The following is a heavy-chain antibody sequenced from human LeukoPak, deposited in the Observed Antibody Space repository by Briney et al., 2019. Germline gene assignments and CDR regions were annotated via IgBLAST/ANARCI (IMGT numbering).Heavy chain of an antibody. V-gene: IGHV4-34*01. J-gene: IGHJ5*02. D-gene: IGHD2-2*01. Sequence: PSETLSLTCAVYGGSFSGYYWNWIRQPPGKGLEWIGEINHSGSTNYNPSLKSRVTISVDTSKNQFSLKLSSVTAADTAVYYWAREANCSSTSCFQDGWFDPWGQGTLVTVSS. CDR3: AREANCSSTSCFQDGWFDP. CDR1: GGSFSGYY. CDR2: INHSGST.